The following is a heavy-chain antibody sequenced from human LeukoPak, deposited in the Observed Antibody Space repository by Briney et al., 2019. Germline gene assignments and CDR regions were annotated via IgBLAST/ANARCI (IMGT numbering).Heavy chain of an antibody. J-gene: IGHJ4*02. V-gene: IGHV3-23*01. CDR2: VTGTGGST. CDR3: AKLSSYSSPSY. CDR1: GFTFTTYA. D-gene: IGHD6-6*01. Sequence: PGRSLRLSCAASGFTFTTYAMSWVRQAPGKGLEWVSAVTGTGGSTYYADSVKGRFTISRDNSKNTVYLQMNRLKTEDTAVYYCAKLSSYSSPSYWGQGTLVTVSS.